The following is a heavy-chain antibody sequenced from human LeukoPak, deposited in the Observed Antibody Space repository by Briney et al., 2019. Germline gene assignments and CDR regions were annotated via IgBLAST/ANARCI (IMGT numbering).Heavy chain of an antibody. CDR3: ARLTGTAGYYFDY. Sequence: GESLKVSCQGSGYSFTSYWIGWVRQMPGKGLEWMGIIYPGDSDSRYSSSFRGQVTISADRSISTAYLQWSSLKASDTAIYYCARLTGTAGYYFDYWGQGTLVTVSS. J-gene: IGHJ4*02. D-gene: IGHD1-20*01. V-gene: IGHV5-51*01. CDR2: IYPGDSDS. CDR1: GYSFTSYW.